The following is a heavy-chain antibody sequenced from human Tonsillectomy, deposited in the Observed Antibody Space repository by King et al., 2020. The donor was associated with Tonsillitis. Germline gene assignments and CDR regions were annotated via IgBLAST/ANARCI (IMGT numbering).Heavy chain of an antibody. CDR1: GFTFSNAW. V-gene: IGHV3-15*01. CDR2: IKSKTDGGTT. D-gene: IGHD5-12*01. J-gene: IGHJ4*02. CDR3: TTGMTYRGYDYWNYFDY. Sequence: VQLVESGGGLVKPGGSLRLSCAASGFTFSNAWMSWVRQAPGKGLEWGGRIKSKTDGGTTDYAEPVKGRFTISRDDSKNTLHLQMNSLKTEDTAVYYCTTGMTYRGYDYWNYFDYWGQGTLVTVSS.